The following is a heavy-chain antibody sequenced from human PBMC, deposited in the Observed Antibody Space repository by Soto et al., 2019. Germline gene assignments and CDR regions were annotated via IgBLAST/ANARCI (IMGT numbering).Heavy chain of an antibody. V-gene: IGHV1-2*04. CDR2: INPNRGGT. Sequence: ASVKVSCKASGYTFTGYYMHWVRQAPGQGLEWMGWINPNRGGTNYAQKFQGWVTMTRDTSISTAYMELSRLRSDDTAVYYCARDRQFVAAAGRWYYYYGMDVWGQGTTVTVSS. CDR3: ARDRQFVAAAGRWYYYYGMDV. J-gene: IGHJ6*02. CDR1: GYTFTGYY. D-gene: IGHD6-13*01.